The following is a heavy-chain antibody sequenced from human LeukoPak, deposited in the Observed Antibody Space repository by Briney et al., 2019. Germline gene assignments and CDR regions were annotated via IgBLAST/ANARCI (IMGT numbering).Heavy chain of an antibody. CDR3: AGALGVAASY. CDR2: INPDGSST. J-gene: IGHJ4*02. V-gene: IGHV3-74*01. Sequence: GGALRLSCAASCYISSSYWMHLLRHARGNVLLWASRINPDGSSTGYADSVKGRFTISRDNAKSSVYLQMNSLRAEDTAVYYCAGALGVAASYWGQGTLVTVSS. D-gene: IGHD6-6*01. CDR1: CYISSSYW.